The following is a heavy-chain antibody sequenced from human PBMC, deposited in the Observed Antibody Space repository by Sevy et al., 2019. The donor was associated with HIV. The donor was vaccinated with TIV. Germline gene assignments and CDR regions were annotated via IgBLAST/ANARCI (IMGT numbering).Heavy chain of an antibody. CDR1: GGSINSYY. Sequence: SETLSLTCTVSGGSINSYYWSWIRQPPGKGLEWIGYLYSSGSTNYNPSLKSRVTISVDTSTNQFSMKLNSVTDADTAVYYCARVNDFWSCYSNWNDVGGYFDYWGQGTLVTVSS. CDR3: ARVNDFWSCYSNWNDVGGYFDY. J-gene: IGHJ4*02. D-gene: IGHD3-3*01. V-gene: IGHV4-59*01. CDR2: LYSSGST.